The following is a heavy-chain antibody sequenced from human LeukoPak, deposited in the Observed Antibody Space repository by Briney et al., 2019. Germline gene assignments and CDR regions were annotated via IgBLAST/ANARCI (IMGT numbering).Heavy chain of an antibody. CDR1: GYTFTSCG. CDR3: ARRTGYSYGYYYYGMDV. Sequence: ASVKVSCKVSGYTFTSCGISWVRQAPGQGLEWMGWISAYNGNTNYAQKLQGRVTMTTDTSTSTAYMELRSLRSDDTAVYYCARRTGYSYGYYYYGMDVWGQGTTVTVSS. D-gene: IGHD5-18*01. J-gene: IGHJ6*02. V-gene: IGHV1-18*01. CDR2: ISAYNGNT.